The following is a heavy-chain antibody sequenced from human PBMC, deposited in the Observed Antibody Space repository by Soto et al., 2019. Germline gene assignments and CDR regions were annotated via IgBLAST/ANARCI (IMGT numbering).Heavy chain of an antibody. V-gene: IGHV4-30-4*01. Sequence: SETLSLTCTVSGGSISSGDYYWSWIRQPPGKGLEWIGYIYYSGSTYYNPSLKSRVTISVDTSKNQFSLKLSSVTAADTAVYYCARAITMVRAVIDWFDTWGQGTLVTVSS. CDR2: IYYSGST. CDR3: ARAITMVRAVIDWFDT. CDR1: GGSISSGDYY. J-gene: IGHJ5*02. D-gene: IGHD3-10*01.